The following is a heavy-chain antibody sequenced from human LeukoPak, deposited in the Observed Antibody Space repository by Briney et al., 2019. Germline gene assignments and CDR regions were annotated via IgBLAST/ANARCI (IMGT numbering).Heavy chain of an antibody. CDR3: AKDIGGGSYPISAFDI. Sequence: SGGSLRLSCAASGFTFSSYAMHWVRQAPGKGLEWVAVISYDGSNKYYADSVKGRFTISRDNSKNTLYLQMNSLRAEDTALYYCAKDIGGGSYPISAFDIWGQGTMVTVSS. CDR2: ISYDGSNK. J-gene: IGHJ3*02. CDR1: GFTFSSYA. V-gene: IGHV3-30-3*01. D-gene: IGHD1-26*01.